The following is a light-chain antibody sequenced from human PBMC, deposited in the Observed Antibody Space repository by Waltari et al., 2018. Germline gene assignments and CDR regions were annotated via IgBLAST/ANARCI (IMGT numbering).Light chain of an antibody. CDR2: AAS. CDR3: QHYVNLPVT. Sequence: EIVLTQSPGTLSLSPGDRAPLSCRASQSVRRALAWYQQKPGQAPRLLIYAASTRATGVPDRFSGSGSGTDFSLTISRLDPEDFAVYYCQHYVNLPVTFGQGTKVEI. V-gene: IGKV3-20*01. J-gene: IGKJ1*01. CDR1: QSVRRA.